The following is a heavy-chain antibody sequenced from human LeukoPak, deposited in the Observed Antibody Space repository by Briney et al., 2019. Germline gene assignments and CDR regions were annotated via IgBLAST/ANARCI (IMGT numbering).Heavy chain of an antibody. CDR2: VSSSGLTM. J-gene: IGHJ4*02. D-gene: IGHD3-3*01. Sequence: GGSLRLSCEASGFIFNEYYMSWIRQSPGKELEWLSYVSSSGLTMYSADSVKGRFTASRDNDKNLFYLQLNNLRPDDTAVYYCARDSPTQRLLEGYYFDNWGQGTRVTVSS. CDR3: ARDSPTQRLLEGYYFDN. CDR1: GFIFNEYY. V-gene: IGHV3-11*01.